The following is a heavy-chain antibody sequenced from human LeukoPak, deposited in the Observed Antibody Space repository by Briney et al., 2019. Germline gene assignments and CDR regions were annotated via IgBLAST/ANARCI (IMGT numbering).Heavy chain of an antibody. Sequence: PSETLSLTCAVYGGSFSSYYWSWIRQPPGKGLEWIGYIYHSGSTYYNPSLKSRVTISVDRSKNQFSLKLSSVTAADTAVYYCARRVIGSHSFDPWGQGTLVTVSS. CDR2: IYHSGST. CDR3: ARRVIGSHSFDP. D-gene: IGHD2-15*01. V-gene: IGHV4-34*01. CDR1: GGSFSSYY. J-gene: IGHJ5*02.